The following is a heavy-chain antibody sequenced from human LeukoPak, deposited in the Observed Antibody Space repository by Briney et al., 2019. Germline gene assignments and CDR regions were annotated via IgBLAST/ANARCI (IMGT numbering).Heavy chain of an antibody. CDR3: ARWVATIEHSFDI. CDR1: GATFSDYY. J-gene: IGHJ3*02. D-gene: IGHD5-12*01. Sequence: SETLSLTCTVSGATFSDYYWAWIRQSPGKGLEWIGEVNYSGNTKFHPSLKSRVSISVDTSQNQYSLKLSSVTTADTALYFCARWVATIEHSFDIWGQGTMVTV. CDR2: VNYSGNT. V-gene: IGHV4-34*01.